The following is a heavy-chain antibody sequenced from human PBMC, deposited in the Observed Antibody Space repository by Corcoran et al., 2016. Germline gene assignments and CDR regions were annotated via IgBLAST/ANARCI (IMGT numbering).Heavy chain of an antibody. J-gene: IGHJ4*02. V-gene: IGHV1-46*01. CDR1: GYTFTSYY. Sequence: QVQLVQSGAEVKKPGASVKVSCQASGYTFTSYYMHWVRPAPGQGLEWMGIINPRGGSTSHAQKFQGRVTMTRDTSTSTVYMELGSLRSEDTAVYYCARDFVVPAAIPRVGFDYWGQGTLVTVSS. CDR2: INPRGGST. D-gene: IGHD2-2*02. CDR3: ARDFVVPAAIPRVGFDY.